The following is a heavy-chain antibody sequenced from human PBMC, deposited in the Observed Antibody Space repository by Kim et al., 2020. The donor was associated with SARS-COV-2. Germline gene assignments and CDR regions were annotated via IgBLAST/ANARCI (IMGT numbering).Heavy chain of an antibody. V-gene: IGHV3-11*06. CDR3: ARYSYDYDILTGYPYYFDY. Sequence: GRFTNSRDNAKNSLYLQMNSLRAEDTAVYYCARYSYDYDILTGYPYYFDYWGQGTLVTVSS. D-gene: IGHD3-9*01. J-gene: IGHJ4*02.